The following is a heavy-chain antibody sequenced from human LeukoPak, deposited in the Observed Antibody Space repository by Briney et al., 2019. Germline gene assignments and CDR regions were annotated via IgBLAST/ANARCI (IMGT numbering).Heavy chain of an antibody. CDR1: GFTFSSYS. J-gene: IGHJ4*02. D-gene: IGHD1-20*01. Sequence: PGGSLRLSCAASGFTFSSYSMNWVRQAPGKGLEWVSSISSSSSYIYYADSVKGRFTISRDNAKNSLYLQMNSLRAEDTAVYYCAKDRRITGEHDYWGQGTLVTVSS. CDR3: AKDRRITGEHDY. CDR2: ISSSSSYI. V-gene: IGHV3-21*04.